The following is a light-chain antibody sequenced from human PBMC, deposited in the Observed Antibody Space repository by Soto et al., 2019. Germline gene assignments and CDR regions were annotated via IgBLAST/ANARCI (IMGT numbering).Light chain of an antibody. CDR3: SSYTSSSTLLYV. V-gene: IGLV2-14*01. CDR2: DVS. J-gene: IGLJ1*01. CDR1: SSEVGGYNY. Sequence: QSVLTQPASVSGSPGQSITISCTGTSSEVGGYNYVSWYQQHPGKAPKLMIYDVSNRPSGVSNRFSGSKSGNTASLTISGXQAEVEADYYCSSYTSSSTLLYVFGTGTKVTVL.